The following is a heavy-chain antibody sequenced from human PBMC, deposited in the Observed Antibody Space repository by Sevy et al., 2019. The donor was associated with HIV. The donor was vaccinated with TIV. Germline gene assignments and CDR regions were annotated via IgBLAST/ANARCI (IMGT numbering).Heavy chain of an antibody. V-gene: IGHV3-23*01. D-gene: IGHD3-16*01. J-gene: IGHJ4*02. CDR2: ISGSGGST. CDR3: AEDRAFGR. CDR1: GFTFSSYA. Sequence: GGSLRLSCAASGFTFSSYAMSWVRQAPGKGLEWVSDISGSGGSTYYADSVKSRFTITSDNSKNTLYLQMNGLRAEETAVSYCAEDRAFGRWGQGTLVTVSS.